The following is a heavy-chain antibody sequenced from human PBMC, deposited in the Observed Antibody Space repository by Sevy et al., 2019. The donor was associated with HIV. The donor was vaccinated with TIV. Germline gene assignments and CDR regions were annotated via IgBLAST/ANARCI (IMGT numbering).Heavy chain of an antibody. D-gene: IGHD3-22*01. CDR1: GYTFTGYY. CDR3: ARAPYDHPYYFDY. CDR2: INPNSGGT. J-gene: IGHJ4*02. V-gene: IGHV1-2*04. Sequence: ASVKDSCKASGYTFTGYYMHWVRQAPGQGLEWMGWINPNSGGTNYAQKFQGWVTMTRDTSISTAYMELSRLRSDDTAVYYCARAPYDHPYYFDYWGQGTLVTVSS.